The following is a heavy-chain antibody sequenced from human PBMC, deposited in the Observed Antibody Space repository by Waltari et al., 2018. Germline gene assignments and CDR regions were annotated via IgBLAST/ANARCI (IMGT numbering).Heavy chain of an antibody. CDR1: GGSISSGSYY. J-gene: IGHJ3*02. D-gene: IGHD3-16*02. CDR2: IYTSGGT. V-gene: IGHV4-61*09. CDR3: ARMITFGGVIVIGGVGAFDI. Sequence: QVQLQESGPGLVKPSQTLSLTCTVPGGSISSGSYYWSWIRQPAGKGLEWIGYIYTSGGTNYNPSPKSRVTISVDTSKNQFSLKLSSVTAADTAVYYCARMITFGGVIVIGGVGAFDIWGQGTMVTVSS.